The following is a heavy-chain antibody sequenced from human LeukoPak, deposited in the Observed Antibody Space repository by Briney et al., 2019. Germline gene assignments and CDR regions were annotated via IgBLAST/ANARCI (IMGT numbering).Heavy chain of an antibody. D-gene: IGHD4-17*01. CDR3: AKDRRRTTVTSFDY. J-gene: IGHJ4*02. CDR1: GFTFSSYA. CDR2: ISGSGSST. V-gene: IGHV3-23*01. Sequence: PGGSLRLSCAASGFTFSSYAMSWVRQAPGKGLEWVSAISGSGSSTYYVDSVKGRFTISRDNSKNTLCLQMNNLRAEDTALYYCAKDRRRTTVTSFDYWGQGTLVTVSS.